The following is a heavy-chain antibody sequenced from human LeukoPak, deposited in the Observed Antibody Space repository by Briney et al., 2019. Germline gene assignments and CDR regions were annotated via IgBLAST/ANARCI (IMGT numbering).Heavy chain of an antibody. Sequence: SETLSLTCAVSGGSISSSNWWSWVRQPPGKGLEWIGEIYHSGSTNYNPSLKSRVTISVDKSKNQFALKLSSVTAADTAVYYCARVYGSGEFFDYWGQGTLVTVSS. CDR3: ARVYGSGEFFDY. CDR1: GGSISSSNW. D-gene: IGHD3-10*01. V-gene: IGHV4-4*02. J-gene: IGHJ4*02. CDR2: IYHSGST.